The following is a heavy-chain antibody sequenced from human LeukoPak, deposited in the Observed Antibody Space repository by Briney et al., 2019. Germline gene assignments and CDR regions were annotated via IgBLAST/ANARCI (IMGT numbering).Heavy chain of an antibody. Sequence: GGSLRLSCAASGFTFSSYSMNWVRQAPGKGLEWVSSISSGTSYIYYADSVKGRFTISRDNAKNSLYLQMNSLRAEDTAVYYCARDAMELQNWFDPWGQGTLVTVSS. V-gene: IGHV3-21*01. CDR3: ARDAMELQNWFDP. CDR2: ISSGTSYI. J-gene: IGHJ5*02. CDR1: GFTFSSYS. D-gene: IGHD1-26*01.